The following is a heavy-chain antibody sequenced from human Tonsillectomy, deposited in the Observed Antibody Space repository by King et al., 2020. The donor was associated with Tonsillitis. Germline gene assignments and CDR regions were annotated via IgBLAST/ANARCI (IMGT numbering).Heavy chain of an antibody. CDR3: ARGGRYSSTRGWFDP. CDR1: GGSFSGYY. V-gene: IGHV4-34*01. J-gene: IGHJ5*02. D-gene: IGHD6-13*01. Sequence: VQLQQWGAGLLKPSETLSLTCAVYGGSFSGYYWSWIRQPPGKGLEWIGEINHSGSTNYNPSLKSRVTVSVDTSKNQFSLKLSSVTAADTAVYYCARGGRYSSTRGWFDPGGQGTLVTVSS. CDR2: INHSGST.